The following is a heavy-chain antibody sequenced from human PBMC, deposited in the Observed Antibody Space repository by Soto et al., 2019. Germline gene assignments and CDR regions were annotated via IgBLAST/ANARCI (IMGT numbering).Heavy chain of an antibody. CDR1: GGTFSSYT. Sequence: SVKVSCKASGGTFSSYTISWVRQAPGQGLEWMGRIIPILGIANYAQKFQGRVTITADKSTSTAYMELSSLRSEDTAVYYCARRGEPKPPPSYYYGSGRHHYYYYYGMDVWGQGTTVTVSS. D-gene: IGHD3-10*01. CDR2: IIPILGIA. J-gene: IGHJ6*02. V-gene: IGHV1-69*02. CDR3: ARRGEPKPPPSYYYGSGRHHYYYYYGMDV.